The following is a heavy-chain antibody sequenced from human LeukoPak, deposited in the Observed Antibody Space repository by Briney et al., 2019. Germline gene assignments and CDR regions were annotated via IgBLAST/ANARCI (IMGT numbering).Heavy chain of an antibody. Sequence: GGSLRLSCAASGFTVSSYRMSWGRQAPGEGLEWVSSISSISHYIYYEDSVKGRFTISRDNAKNSVYLQMNRLRAEDPAVYYCARGDWGDFYWGQGTLVTVSS. J-gene: IGHJ4*02. V-gene: IGHV3-21*01. D-gene: IGHD3/OR15-3a*01. CDR1: GFTVSSYR. CDR3: ARGDWGDFY. CDR2: ISSISHYI.